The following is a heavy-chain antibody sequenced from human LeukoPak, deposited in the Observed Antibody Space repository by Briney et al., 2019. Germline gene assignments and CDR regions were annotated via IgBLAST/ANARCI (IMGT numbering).Heavy chain of an antibody. CDR1: GFTFNSYS. Sequence: PGGSLRLSCAASGFTFNSYSMNWVRQAPGKGLEWVSGISGSGISTYYADSVKGRFTISRDNSKNTLYLQMNSLRVEDTAVYYCAKSWNYYDSSGDDALDIWGQGTMVTVSS. CDR2: ISGSGIST. D-gene: IGHD3-22*01. J-gene: IGHJ3*02. V-gene: IGHV3-23*01. CDR3: AKSWNYYDSSGDDALDI.